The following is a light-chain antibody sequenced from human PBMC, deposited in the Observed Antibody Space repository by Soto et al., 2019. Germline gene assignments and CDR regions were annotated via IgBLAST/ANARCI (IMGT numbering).Light chain of an antibody. J-gene: IGKJ4*01. Sequence: EIVLTQSPATLSLSPGERATLSCRASQSVNTYLAWYQQRPGQAPRLLMYDASNRATGIPARFSGRGSGTEFTLTIDRLEPEDFAVYLCPQRSHWPLTFRGGTKVEIK. CDR3: PQRSHWPLT. CDR2: DAS. CDR1: QSVNTY. V-gene: IGKV3-11*01.